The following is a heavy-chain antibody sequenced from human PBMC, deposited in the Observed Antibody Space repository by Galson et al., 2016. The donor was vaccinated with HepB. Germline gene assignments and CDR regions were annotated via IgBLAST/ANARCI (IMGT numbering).Heavy chain of an antibody. CDR1: GFSLSTRGVG. D-gene: IGHD4-17*01. J-gene: IGHJ2*01. CDR3: AHTGPPRTDDDYRPWSFDL. CDR2: VYWDDHK. V-gene: IGHV2-5*02. Sequence: PALVKPTQTLTLTCTFSGFSLSTRGVGVGWIRQPPGKALEWFALVYWDDHKRYSPSPQSRLTITKDTSKNQVVLTMTNMDPVDTATYYCAHTGPPRTDDDYRPWSFDLWGRGTLVTVSS.